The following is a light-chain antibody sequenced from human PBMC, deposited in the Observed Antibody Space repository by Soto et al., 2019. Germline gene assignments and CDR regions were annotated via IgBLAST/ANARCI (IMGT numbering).Light chain of an antibody. CDR1: QSITSY. V-gene: IGKV1-39*01. J-gene: IGKJ4*01. CDR3: QQSYSTLT. Sequence: DIQMTQSPSSLSASVGDRVTITCRASQSITSYLNWYQQKPGKAPKLLIYAASSLQSGVPSRFSGSGSGTDFTLTIPSLQPEDFATYYWQQSYSTLTFGGGTKVEIK. CDR2: AAS.